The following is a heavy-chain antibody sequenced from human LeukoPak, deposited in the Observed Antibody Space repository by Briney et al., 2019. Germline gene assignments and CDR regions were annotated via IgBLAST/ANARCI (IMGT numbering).Heavy chain of an antibody. CDR3: ARDLRVAAAGTSYYYYMDV. Sequence: SKTLSLTCTVSGGSISSYYWSWIRQPPGKGLEWIGYICYSGSTNYNPSLKSRVTISVDTSKNQFSLKLSSVTAADTAVYYCARDLRVAAAGTSYYYYMDVWGKGTTVTVSS. D-gene: IGHD6-13*01. J-gene: IGHJ6*03. CDR2: ICYSGST. CDR1: GGSISSYY. V-gene: IGHV4-59*01.